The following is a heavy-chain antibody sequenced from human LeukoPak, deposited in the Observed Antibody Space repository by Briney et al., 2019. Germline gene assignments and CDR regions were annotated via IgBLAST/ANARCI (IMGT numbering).Heavy chain of an antibody. D-gene: IGHD3-10*01. CDR2: IYSGGST. CDR1: GFTVSSNY. CDR3: ARDLLNEAKEEWFGEPYDY. J-gene: IGHJ4*02. Sequence: GGSLRLSCAASGFTVSSNYMSWVRQAPGKGLEWVSVIYSGGSTYYADSVKGRFTISRVNSKNTLYLQMNSLRAEDTAVYYCARDLLNEAKEEWFGEPYDYWGQGTLVTVSS. V-gene: IGHV3-66*01.